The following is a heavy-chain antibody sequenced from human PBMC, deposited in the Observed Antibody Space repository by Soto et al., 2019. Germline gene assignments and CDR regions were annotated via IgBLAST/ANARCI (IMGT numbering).Heavy chain of an antibody. D-gene: IGHD3-10*01. V-gene: IGHV4-59*01. Sequence: SETLSLTCTVSGGSISSYYWSWIRQPPGKGLEWIGYIYYSGSTNYNPSLKSRVTISVGTSKNQFSLKLSSVTAADTAVYYCARDRITMVRGVYYGMDVWGQGTTVTVSS. CDR2: IYYSGST. CDR3: ARDRITMVRGVYYGMDV. CDR1: GGSISSYY. J-gene: IGHJ6*02.